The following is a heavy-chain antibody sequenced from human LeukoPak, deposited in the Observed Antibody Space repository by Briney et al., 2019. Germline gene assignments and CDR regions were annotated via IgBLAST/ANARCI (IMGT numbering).Heavy chain of an antibody. CDR2: ISGSGGST. CDR3: ATNYGYFDY. V-gene: IGHV3-23*01. D-gene: IGHD4-17*01. J-gene: IGHJ4*02. CDR1: GFTFSSYA. Sequence: PGASLRLSCAASGFTFSSYAMSWVRQAPGKGLEWVSAISGSGGSTYYADSVKGRFTISRDNSKNKLYLQMNSLRAEDTAVYYCATNYGYFDYWGQGTLVTVSS.